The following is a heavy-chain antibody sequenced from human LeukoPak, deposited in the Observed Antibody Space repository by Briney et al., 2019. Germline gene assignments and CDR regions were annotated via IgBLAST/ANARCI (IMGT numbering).Heavy chain of an antibody. J-gene: IGHJ6*03. CDR2: INHSGST. CDR1: GGSFSGYY. V-gene: IGHV4-34*01. CDR3: ARAADYYYVDV. Sequence: SETPSLTCAVYGGSFSGYYWSWIRQPPGKGLEWIGEINHSGSTNYNPSLKSRVTISVDTSKNQFSLKLSSVTAADTAVYYCARAADYYYVDVWGKGTTVTVSS.